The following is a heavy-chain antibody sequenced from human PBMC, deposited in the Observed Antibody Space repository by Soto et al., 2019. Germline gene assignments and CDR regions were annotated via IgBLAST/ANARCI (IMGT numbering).Heavy chain of an antibody. V-gene: IGHV1-69*01. J-gene: IGHJ6*02. CDR3: ARGGKFHSEDLWEASYSHGLDV. CDR1: GGTFKKFA. D-gene: IGHD1-26*01. Sequence: QVQLVQSGPEVKKPGSSVKVSCEASGGTFKKFAISWVRQAPGQGLEWMGGTLPFLGSSKYPQKFQGRVTIAADESATTTYMELTGLTSKDTAVYYCARGGKFHSEDLWEASYSHGLDVWGQGTTVTVSS. CDR2: TLPFLGSS.